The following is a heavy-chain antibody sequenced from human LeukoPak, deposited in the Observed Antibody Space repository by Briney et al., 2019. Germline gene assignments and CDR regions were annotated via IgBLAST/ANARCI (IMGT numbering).Heavy chain of an antibody. D-gene: IGHD2-8*01. V-gene: IGHV4-4*07. J-gene: IGHJ4*02. CDR2: IYTSGST. CDR1: GGSISSYY. Sequence: SETLSLTCTVSGGSISSYYWSWIRQPAGKGLEWIGRIYTSGSTNYNPSLKSRVTMSVDTSKNQFSLKLSSVTAADTAVYYCARARGVCTNGVCYRAYYFDYWGRGTLVTVSS. CDR3: ARARGVCTNGVCYRAYYFDY.